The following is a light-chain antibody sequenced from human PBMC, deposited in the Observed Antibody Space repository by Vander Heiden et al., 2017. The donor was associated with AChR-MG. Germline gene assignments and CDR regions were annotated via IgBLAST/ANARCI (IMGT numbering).Light chain of an antibody. CDR2: KDT. V-gene: IGLV3-25*03. CDR1: ALPNEY. Sequence: SYELTQPPSVSVSPGQTATITCSGDALPNEYAYWYQQKPGQAPVMVIKKDTERPSGIPERFSGSTSGTTVTLTISAVQAEDEADYYCQSADKTATYQVFGGGTKLTVL. J-gene: IGLJ2*01. CDR3: QSADKTATYQV.